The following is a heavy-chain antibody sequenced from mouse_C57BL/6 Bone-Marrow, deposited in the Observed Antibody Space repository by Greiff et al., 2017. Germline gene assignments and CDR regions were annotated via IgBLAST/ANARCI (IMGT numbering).Heavy chain of an antibody. V-gene: IGHV1-55*01. D-gene: IGHD1-1*01. CDR2: IYPGSGST. CDR1: GYTFTSYW. Sequence: QVQLQQPGAELVKPGASVKMSCKASGYTFTSYWITWVKQRPGQGLEWIGDIYPGSGSTNYNEKFKRKATLTIDTSSRTAYMQLISLTSEDSAVYYCAIRITTVLDYWGQGTTLTVSS. J-gene: IGHJ2*01. CDR3: AIRITTVLDY.